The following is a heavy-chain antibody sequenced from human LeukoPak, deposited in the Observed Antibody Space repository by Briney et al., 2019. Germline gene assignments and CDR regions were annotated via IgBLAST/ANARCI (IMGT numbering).Heavy chain of an antibody. CDR3: AKDGIARSIFDY. V-gene: IGHV3-30*02. Sequence: PGGSLRLSCTASGFTFSSYAMSWVRQAPGKGLEWVAFIRNDGSDKYYADSVKGRFTISRDNSKNTLYLQMNSLRAEDTAVYYCAKDGIARSIFDYWGQGTLVTVSS. CDR2: IRNDGSDK. J-gene: IGHJ4*02. CDR1: GFTFSSYA. D-gene: IGHD1-1*01.